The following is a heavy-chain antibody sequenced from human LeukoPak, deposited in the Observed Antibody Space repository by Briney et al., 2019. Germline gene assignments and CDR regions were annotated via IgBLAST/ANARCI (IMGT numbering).Heavy chain of an antibody. CDR1: GGSISSGSYS. Sequence: PSQTLSLTCVVSGGSISSGSYSWSWIRQPPGKGLEWIAYIYHSGSTYYNPSLKSRVTISLDRSKNQFSLRLSSVTAADTAVYYCARGASVAGRDWFDRWGQGTLVTVSS. J-gene: IGHJ5*02. D-gene: IGHD6-13*01. V-gene: IGHV4-30-2*01. CDR3: ARGASVAGRDWFDR. CDR2: IYHSGST.